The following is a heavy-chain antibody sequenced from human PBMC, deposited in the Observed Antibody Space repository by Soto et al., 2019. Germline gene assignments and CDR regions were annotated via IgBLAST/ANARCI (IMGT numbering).Heavy chain of an antibody. CDR1: GGTFSSYA. CDR2: IIPIFGTA. J-gene: IGHJ4*02. CDR3: ARGRLIKYGGSVYFDY. D-gene: IGHD2-15*01. V-gene: IGHV1-69*13. Sequence: SVKVSCKASGGTFSSYAISWVRQAPGQGLEWMGGIIPIFGTANYAQKFQGRVTITADESTSTAYMELSSLRSEDTAVYYCARGRLIKYGGSVYFDYWGQGTLVTVSS.